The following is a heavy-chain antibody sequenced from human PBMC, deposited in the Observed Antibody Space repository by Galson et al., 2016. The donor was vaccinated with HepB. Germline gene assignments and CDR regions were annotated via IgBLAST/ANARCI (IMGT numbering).Heavy chain of an antibody. D-gene: IGHD4/OR15-4a*01. CDR3: SGVTGEGAGATCFDS. Sequence: SLRLSCAASGFTFTNYGMNWVRQTPEKGLEWVSNISSDGGVKNYADSVKGRFTISRDNAKNSLSVQMNSLRSEDTAVYYCSGVTGEGAGATCFDSWGQGTLVTVSS. CDR2: ISSDGGVK. V-gene: IGHV3-7*05. CDR1: GFTFTNYG. J-gene: IGHJ4*01.